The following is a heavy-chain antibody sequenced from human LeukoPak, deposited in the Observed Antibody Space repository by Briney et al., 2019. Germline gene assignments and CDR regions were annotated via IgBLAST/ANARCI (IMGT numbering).Heavy chain of an antibody. D-gene: IGHD6-19*01. CDR3: ARDRFSEVADPFDY. CDR1: GFTFSSYE. CDR2: ISSSGSTI. V-gene: IGHV3-48*03. Sequence: GGSLRLSCAASGFTFSSYEMNWVRQAPGKGLEWVSYISSSGSTIYYADSVKGRFTISRDNAKNSLYLQMNSLRAEDTAVHYCARDRFSEVADPFDYWGQGTLVTVSS. J-gene: IGHJ4*02.